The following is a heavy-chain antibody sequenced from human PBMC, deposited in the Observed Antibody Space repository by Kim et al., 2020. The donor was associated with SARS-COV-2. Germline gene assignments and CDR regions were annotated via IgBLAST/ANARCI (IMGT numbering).Heavy chain of an antibody. CDR3: ARDRGASGQPSVFDY. D-gene: IGHD1-26*01. Sequence: GGSLRLSCAASGLIFSDHYMDWVRQAPGKGLEWVGRIRNKPNSDTTEYAASVKGRFTISRDDSQNSLYLQMNSLTTDDTAIYYCARDRGASGQPSVFDYWGQGTLVTVSS. CDR1: GLIFSDHY. CDR2: IRNKPNSDTT. J-gene: IGHJ4*02. V-gene: IGHV3-72*01.